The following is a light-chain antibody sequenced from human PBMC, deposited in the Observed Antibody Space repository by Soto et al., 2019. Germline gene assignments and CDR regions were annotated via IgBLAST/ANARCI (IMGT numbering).Light chain of an antibody. Sequence: EIVWTQSPATLSLSPGERATLSCRASQSVSSYLAWYQQKPGQAPRLLIYDASNRATGIPARFSGSGSGTDFNLTISSLEPEDFAVYYCQQRSNWTFGQGTKVEIK. CDR2: DAS. V-gene: IGKV3-11*01. J-gene: IGKJ1*01. CDR1: QSVSSY. CDR3: QQRSNWT.